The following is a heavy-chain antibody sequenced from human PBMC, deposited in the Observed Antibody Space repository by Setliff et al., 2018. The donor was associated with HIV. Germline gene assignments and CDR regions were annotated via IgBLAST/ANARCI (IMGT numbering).Heavy chain of an antibody. D-gene: IGHD2-15*01. Sequence: SVKVSCKASGGTFSSYGITWVRQAPGQGLEWMGGSTPLLDTTNYAQKFQGRVIITRDTSATTAYMEMSSLRSDDTAEYYCALPYCSGGNCWSSASLPPAGWFDPWGQGTLVTVSS. CDR3: ALPYCSGGNCWSSASLPPAGWFDP. CDR1: GGTFSSYG. V-gene: IGHV1-69*05. J-gene: IGHJ5*02. CDR2: STPLLDTT.